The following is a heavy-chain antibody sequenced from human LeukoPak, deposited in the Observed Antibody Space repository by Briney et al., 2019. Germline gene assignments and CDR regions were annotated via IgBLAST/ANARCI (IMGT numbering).Heavy chain of an antibody. V-gene: IGHV4-59*01. CDR1: GGSISSYY. J-gene: IGHJ3*01. Sequence: PSETLSLTCTVSGGSISSYYWSWIRQPPGKGLELIGYIYYSGSTNYNPSLRSRVTVSVDTSKNQFSLKLNSVTAADTAVYYCVGAPPLLYGSSSLGAFDFWGQGTMVTVSS. D-gene: IGHD6-13*01. CDR3: VGAPPLLYGSSSLGAFDF. CDR2: IYYSGST.